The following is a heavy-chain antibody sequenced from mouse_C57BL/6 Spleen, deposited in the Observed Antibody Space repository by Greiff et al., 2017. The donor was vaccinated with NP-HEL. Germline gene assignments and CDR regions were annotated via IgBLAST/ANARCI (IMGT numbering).Heavy chain of an antibody. CDR3: ALYDGYPGY. Sequence: VKLQQSGAELARPGASVKLSCKASGYTFTSYGISWVKQRTGQGLEWIGEIYPRSGNTYYNEKFKGKATLTADKSSSTAYMELRSLTSEDSAVYFCALYDGYPGYWGQGTTLTVSS. V-gene: IGHV1-81*01. CDR2: IYPRSGNT. CDR1: GYTFTSYG. J-gene: IGHJ2*01. D-gene: IGHD2-3*01.